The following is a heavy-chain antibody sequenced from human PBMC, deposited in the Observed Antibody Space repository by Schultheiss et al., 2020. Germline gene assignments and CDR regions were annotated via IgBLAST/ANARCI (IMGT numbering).Heavy chain of an antibody. J-gene: IGHJ3*02. CDR1: GFSLSTSGIC. CDR3: ARSRIVGASDCAFDI. D-gene: IGHD1-26*01. V-gene: IGHV2-70*11. Sequence: SGPTLVKPTQTLTLTCTFSGFSLSTSGICVSWIRQPPGKALEWLARIDWDDDKYFSTSLKTRLTISKDTSKNQVVLTLTNMDPVDTATYYCARSRIVGASDCAFDIWGQGTMVTVSS. CDR2: IDWDDDK.